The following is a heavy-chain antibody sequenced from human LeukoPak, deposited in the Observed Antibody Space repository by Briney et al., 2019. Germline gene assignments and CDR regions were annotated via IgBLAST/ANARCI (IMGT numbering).Heavy chain of an antibody. V-gene: IGHV1-69*06. Sequence: SVKVSCKASGGTFSSYAISWVRQAPGQGLEWMGRIIPIFGTANYAQKFQGRVTITADKSTSTAYMELSSLRSEATAVYYCAKEPASRLSGYYYMDVWGKGTTVTVSS. CDR3: AKEPASRLSGYYYMDV. J-gene: IGHJ6*03. D-gene: IGHD2/OR15-2a*01. CDR1: GGTFSSYA. CDR2: IIPIFGTA.